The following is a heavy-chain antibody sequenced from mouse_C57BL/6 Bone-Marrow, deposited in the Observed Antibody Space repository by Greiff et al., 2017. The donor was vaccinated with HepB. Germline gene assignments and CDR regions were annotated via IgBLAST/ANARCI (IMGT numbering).Heavy chain of an antibody. CDR1: GFNIKDYY. CDR2: IDPEDGDT. V-gene: IGHV14-1*01. D-gene: IGHD1-1*01. CDR3: TSPVVAPYYFDY. J-gene: IGHJ2*01. Sequence: VQLQQSGTELVRPGASVKLSCTASGFNIKDYYMHWVKQRPEQGLEWIGRIDPEDGDTEYAPKFQGKATMTADTSSNTAYLQLSSLTSEDTAVYYCTSPVVAPYYFDYWGQGTTLTVSS.